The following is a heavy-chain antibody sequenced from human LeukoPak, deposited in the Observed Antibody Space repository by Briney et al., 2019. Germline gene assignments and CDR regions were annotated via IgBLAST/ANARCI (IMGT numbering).Heavy chain of an antibody. D-gene: IGHD3-10*01. CDR3: ARDQGYYYGSGSYYNVGRDWFDP. Sequence: ASVKVSCKASGYTLTSYGISWVRQAPGQGLEWMGWMSACNGNTNYAQKLQGRVTMTTDTSTSTAYMELRSLRSDVTAVYYCARDQGYYYGSGSYYNVGRDWFDPWGPGTLVTVSS. V-gene: IGHV1-18*04. CDR2: MSACNGNT. J-gene: IGHJ5*02. CDR1: GYTLTSYG.